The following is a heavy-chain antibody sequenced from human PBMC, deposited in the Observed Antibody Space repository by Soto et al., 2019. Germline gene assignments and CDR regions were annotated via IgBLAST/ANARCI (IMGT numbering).Heavy chain of an antibody. V-gene: IGHV1-69*01. CDR3: SRDVSVMTSVFGF. J-gene: IGHJ4*02. D-gene: IGHD3-10*01. CDR1: GGTFYTYA. CDR2: ITPMIGTT. Sequence: QVHLVQSGAEVKRPGSSVRVSCRASGGTFYTYAFTWVRQAHGQGLEWMGGITPMIGTTKYAQKFHGRVTFSAYESASTAYMELSNLRSDDTAVYYCSRDVSVMTSVFGFWGQGTLITVAS.